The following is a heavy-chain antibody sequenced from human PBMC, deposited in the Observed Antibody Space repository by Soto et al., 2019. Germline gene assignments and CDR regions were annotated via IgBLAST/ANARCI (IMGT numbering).Heavy chain of an antibody. CDR3: ARERPLRNYYYMDV. J-gene: IGHJ6*03. CDR1: GGSYSSYT. CDR2: IIPILGIA. V-gene: IGHV1-69*04. Sequence: GTSVKVFCEASGGSYSSYTISWVRQAPGQGLEWMGRIIPILGIANYAQKFQGRVTITADKSTSTAYMELSSLRSEDTAVYYCARERPLRNYYYMDVWGKGTTVTVSS.